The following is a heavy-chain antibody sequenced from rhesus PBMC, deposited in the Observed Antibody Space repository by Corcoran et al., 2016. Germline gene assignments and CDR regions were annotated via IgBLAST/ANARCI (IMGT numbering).Heavy chain of an antibody. CDR1: GFSITTTATG. D-gene: IGHD6-37*01. J-gene: IGHJ4*01. CDR2: IYWNDSK. CDR3: ARGGRWLVVGGFDY. Sequence: QVTLKESGPALVKPTQTLTLTCTFSGFSITTTATGVGWIRKPPGTDMEWLTSIYWNDSKYYNTSLKSRITISKDTSKNQVVLTMTNMDPVDTAAYYCARGGRWLVVGGFDYWGQGVLVTVSS. V-gene: IGHV2-95*01.